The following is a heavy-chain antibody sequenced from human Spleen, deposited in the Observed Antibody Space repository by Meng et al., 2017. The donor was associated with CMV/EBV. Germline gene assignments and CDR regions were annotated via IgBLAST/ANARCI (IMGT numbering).Heavy chain of an antibody. CDR3: ARDSDYDFWGGYRHY. J-gene: IGHJ4*02. V-gene: IGHV3-7*01. Sequence: GESLKISCVASGFTFSGYWMSWVRPTPGKGLEWVANIMETGSETYYVESVKGRFTIPRDNAKNSLYLQMNSLRAEDTAVYYCARDSDYDFWGGYRHYWGQGTLVTVSS. CDR2: IMETGSET. D-gene: IGHD3-3*01. CDR1: GFTFSGYW.